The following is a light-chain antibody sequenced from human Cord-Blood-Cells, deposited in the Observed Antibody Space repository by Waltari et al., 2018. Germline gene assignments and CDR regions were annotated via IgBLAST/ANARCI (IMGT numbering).Light chain of an antibody. J-gene: IGKJ4*01. V-gene: IGKV1-33*01. CDR1: QDISNY. Sequence: DIQMTQSRSSLSASVGARVTITCQASQDISNYLNWYQQKPGKAPKLLIYDASNLETGVPSRFSGSGSGTDFTFTISSLQPEDIATYYCQQYDNLPLTFGGGTKVEIK. CDR3: QQYDNLPLT. CDR2: DAS.